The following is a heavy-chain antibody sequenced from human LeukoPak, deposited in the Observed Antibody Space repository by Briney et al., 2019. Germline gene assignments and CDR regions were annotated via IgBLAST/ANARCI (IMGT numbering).Heavy chain of an antibody. V-gene: IGHV3-21*01. CDR2: ISSSSSYI. D-gene: IGHD3-9*01. CDR1: GFTFSSYS. Sequence: PGGSLRLSCAASGFTFSSYSMNWVRQAPGKGLEWVSSISSSSSYIYYADSVKGRFTISRDNAKNSLYLQMNSLRAEDTAVYYCARDADYYDILTGRRGGVWFDPWGQGTLVTVSS. CDR3: ARDADYYDILTGRRGGVWFDP. J-gene: IGHJ5*02.